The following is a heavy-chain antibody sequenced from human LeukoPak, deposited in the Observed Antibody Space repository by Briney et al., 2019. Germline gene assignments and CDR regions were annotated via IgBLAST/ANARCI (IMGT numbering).Heavy chain of an antibody. CDR3: ARSPRSIAARHFDY. D-gene: IGHD6-6*01. V-gene: IGHV1-2*02. CDR1: GYTFTGYY. J-gene: IGHJ4*02. CDR2: INPNSGGT. Sequence: APVKVSCKASGYTFTGYYMHWVRQAPGQGLEWMGWINPNSGGTNYAQKFQGRVTMTRDTSISTAYMELSRLGSDDTAVYYCARSPRSIAARHFDYWGQGTLVTVSS.